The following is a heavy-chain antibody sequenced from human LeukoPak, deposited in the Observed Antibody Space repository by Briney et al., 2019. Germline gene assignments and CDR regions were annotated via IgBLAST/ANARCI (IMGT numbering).Heavy chain of an antibody. V-gene: IGHV3-66*01. J-gene: IGHJ6*02. CDR2: IYSGGST. CDR1: GFTVSSNY. CDR3: AKQDIVAILDYYGMDV. Sequence: GGSLRLSCAASGFTVSSNYMSWVRQAPGKGLEWVSVIYSGGSTYYADSVKGRFTISRDNSKNTLYLQMNSLRAEDTAVYYCAKQDIVAILDYYGMDVWGQGTTVTVSS. D-gene: IGHD5-12*01.